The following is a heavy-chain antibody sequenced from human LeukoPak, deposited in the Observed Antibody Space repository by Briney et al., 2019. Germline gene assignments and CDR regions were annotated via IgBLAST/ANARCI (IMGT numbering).Heavy chain of an antibody. CDR2: INPSGGST. Sequence: ASVKVPCKASGYTFTSYYMHWVRQAPGQGLEWMGIINPSGGSTSYAQKFQGRVTMTRDTSTSTVYMELSSLRSEDTAVYYCARAWFGEFFLDYWGQGTLVTVSS. V-gene: IGHV1-46*01. CDR3: ARAWFGEFFLDY. D-gene: IGHD3-10*01. J-gene: IGHJ4*02. CDR1: GYTFTSYY.